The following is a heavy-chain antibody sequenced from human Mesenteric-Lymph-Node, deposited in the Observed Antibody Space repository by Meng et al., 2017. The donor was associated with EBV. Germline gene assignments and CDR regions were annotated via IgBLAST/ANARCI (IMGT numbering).Heavy chain of an antibody. CDR1: GYTFTGYY. D-gene: IGHD3-9*01. CDR2: IIPIFGTA. Sequence: QVDRVRAGAEVKKPGASVKVSCKASGYTFTGYYMHWVRQAPGQGLEWMGGIIPIFGTANYAQKFQGRVTITADKSTSTAYMELSSLRSEDTAVYYCASLDRTVHWGQGTLVTVSS. CDR3: ASLDRTVH. J-gene: IGHJ4*02. V-gene: IGHV1-69*06.